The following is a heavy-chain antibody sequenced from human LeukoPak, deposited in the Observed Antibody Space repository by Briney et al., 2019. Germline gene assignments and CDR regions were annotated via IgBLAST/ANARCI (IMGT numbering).Heavy chain of an antibody. CDR3: ARPNSSGRSVRVDY. J-gene: IGHJ4*02. V-gene: IGHV3-33*01. Sequence: GGSLRLSCAASGFTFSSYGMHWVRQAPGKGLEWVAVIWYDGSNKYYADSVKGRFTISRDNSKNTLYLQMNSLRAEDTAVYYCARPNSSGRSVRVDYWGQGTLVNVSS. CDR2: IWYDGSNK. D-gene: IGHD6-19*01. CDR1: GFTFSSYG.